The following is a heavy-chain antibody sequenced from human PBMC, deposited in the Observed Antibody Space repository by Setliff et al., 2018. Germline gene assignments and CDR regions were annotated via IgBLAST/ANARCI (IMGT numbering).Heavy chain of an antibody. CDR3: VREGVDSRSSTDYRYYMDV. D-gene: IGHD3-22*01. Sequence: SVKVSCKASGATFSSHGISWVRQAPGQGLEWMGGTIPMFGTTEYAQKFQGRLTIITDESTNTAFMQLSSLRSDDTAVYYCVREGVDSRSSTDYRYYMDVWGKGSTVTVSS. CDR1: GATFSSHG. J-gene: IGHJ6*03. CDR2: TIPMFGTT. V-gene: IGHV1-69*05.